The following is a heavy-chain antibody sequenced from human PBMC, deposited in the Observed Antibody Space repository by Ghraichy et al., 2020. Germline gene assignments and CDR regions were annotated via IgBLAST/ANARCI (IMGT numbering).Heavy chain of an antibody. D-gene: IGHD2-2*01. CDR1: GFAFSNYA. Sequence: GGSLRLSCVASGFAFSNYAMSWVRPAPGKGLEWVSAISNNGDKTYYADTVKGRFTIFRDNSKSTLFLQVNGLRADDTAIYYCAKDRDCNATACYVGGNWFDPWCQGTLVTVCS. J-gene: IGHJ5*02. V-gene: IGHV3-23*01. CDR2: ISNNGDKT. CDR3: AKDRDCNATACYVGGNWFDP.